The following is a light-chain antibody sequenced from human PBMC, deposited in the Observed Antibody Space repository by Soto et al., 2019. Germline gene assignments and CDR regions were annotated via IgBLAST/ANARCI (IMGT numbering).Light chain of an antibody. CDR2: GAS. Sequence: IVMTQSPATLSVSPGERATLSCRASQSVSSNLAWYQQKPGQAPRLLIYGASTRATGIPARFSGSGSGTEFTLTISSLQSEDFAVYYCQQYNNWPVFGQGTKLEIK. CDR3: QQYNNWPV. V-gene: IGKV3-15*01. J-gene: IGKJ2*01. CDR1: QSVSSN.